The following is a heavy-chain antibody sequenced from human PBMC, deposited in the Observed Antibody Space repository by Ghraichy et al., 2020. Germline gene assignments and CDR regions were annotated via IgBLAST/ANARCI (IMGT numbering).Heavy chain of an antibody. CDR1: GGTFSSYA. CDR2: IIPIFGTA. V-gene: IGHV1-69*13. Sequence: SVKVSCKASGGTFSSYAISWVRQAPGQGLEWMGGIIPIFGTANYAQKFQGRVTITADESTSTAYMELSSLRSEDTAVYYCARHGLTGTTYYYYYYGMDVWGQGTTVTVSS. CDR3: ARHGLTGTTYYYYYYGMDV. D-gene: IGHD1-7*01. J-gene: IGHJ6*02.